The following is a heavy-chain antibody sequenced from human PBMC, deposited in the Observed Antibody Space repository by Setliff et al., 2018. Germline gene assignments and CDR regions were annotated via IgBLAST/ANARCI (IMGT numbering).Heavy chain of an antibody. V-gene: IGHV3-NL1*01. Sequence: PGGSLRLSCAASEFTFSSYGMYWVRQAPGKGLEWVAVIYSDGSAYYADSVKGRFTISRDNSENTLYLQMNSLRAEDTAVYYCARDREVVGSTRGTYYHYYHMDVWGKGTTITVSS. D-gene: IGHD1-26*01. CDR1: EFTFSSYG. J-gene: IGHJ6*03. CDR3: ARDREVVGSTRGTYYHYYHMDV. CDR2: IYSDGSA.